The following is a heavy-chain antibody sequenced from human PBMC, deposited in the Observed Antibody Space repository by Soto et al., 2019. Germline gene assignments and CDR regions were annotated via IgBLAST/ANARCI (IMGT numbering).Heavy chain of an antibody. CDR1: GGPFSSYA. CDR3: ARGSSSSMIKWFDP. D-gene: IGHD3-3*01. Sequence: QVQLEPSGAELKKPGSSVKVSCKASGGPFSSYAINWVRQAPGQGLEWMGGITPIFGEQKYAQKFQGRVTMTADIATSTADMELSRLRADDTDVYVCARGSSSSMIKWFDPWGQGTLVTVSS. V-gene: IGHV1-69*06. J-gene: IGHJ5*02. CDR2: ITPIFGEQ.